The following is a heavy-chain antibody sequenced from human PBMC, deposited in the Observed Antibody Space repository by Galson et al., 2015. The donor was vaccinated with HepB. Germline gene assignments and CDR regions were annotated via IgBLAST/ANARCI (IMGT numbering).Heavy chain of an antibody. V-gene: IGHV3-48*01. CDR1: GFTFSSYS. CDR3: ARDRSTTVPYYYYMDV. J-gene: IGHJ6*03. Sequence: SLRLSCAASGFTFSSYSMNWVRQAPGKGLEWVSYISSSSSTIYYADSVKGRFTISRDNAKNSLYLQMNSLRAEDTAVYYCARDRSTTVPYYYYMDVWGKGTTVTVSS. CDR2: ISSSSSTI. D-gene: IGHD4-11*01.